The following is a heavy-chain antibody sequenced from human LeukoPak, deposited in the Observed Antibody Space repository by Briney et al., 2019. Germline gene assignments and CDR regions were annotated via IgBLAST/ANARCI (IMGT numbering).Heavy chain of an antibody. CDR3: ARDPGRYSSSWSTARYYFDY. Sequence: SSETLSLTCTVSGDSISSYYWTWIRQPPGKGLEWLGYLYNSGNTNYNPSLKSRVTISVDTSKNQFSLKLSSVTAADTAVYYCARDPGRYSSSWSTARYYFDYWGQGTLVTVSS. CDR2: LYNSGNT. V-gene: IGHV4-59*01. CDR1: GDSISSYY. J-gene: IGHJ4*02. D-gene: IGHD6-13*01.